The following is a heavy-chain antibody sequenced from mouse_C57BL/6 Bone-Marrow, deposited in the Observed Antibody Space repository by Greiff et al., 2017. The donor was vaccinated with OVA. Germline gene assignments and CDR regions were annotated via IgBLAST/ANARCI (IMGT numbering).Heavy chain of an antibody. CDR3: AREGGTPWYFEV. CDR2: INYDGSST. V-gene: IGHV5-16*01. Sequence: EVNVVESEGGLVQPGSSMKLSCTASGFTFSDYYMAWVRQVPEKGLEWVANINYDGSSTYYLDSLKSRFIISRDNAKNILYLQMSSLKSEDTATYYCAREGGTPWYFEVWGTGTTVTVSS. J-gene: IGHJ1*03. CDR1: GFTFSDYY.